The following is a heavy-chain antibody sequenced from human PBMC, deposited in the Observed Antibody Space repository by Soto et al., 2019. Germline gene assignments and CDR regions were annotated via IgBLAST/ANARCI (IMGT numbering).Heavy chain of an antibody. J-gene: IGHJ3*02. D-gene: IGHD2-21*01. V-gene: IGHV3-21*01. CDR3: ARVGVVMGDAFDI. CDR1: GFTFSSYS. CDR2: ISSSSSYI. Sequence: GESLKISCAASGFTFSSYSMNWVRQAPGKGLEWVSSISSSSSYIYYADSVKGRFTISRDNAKNSLYLQMNSLRAEDTAVYYCARVGVVMGDAFDIWGQGTMVTVSS.